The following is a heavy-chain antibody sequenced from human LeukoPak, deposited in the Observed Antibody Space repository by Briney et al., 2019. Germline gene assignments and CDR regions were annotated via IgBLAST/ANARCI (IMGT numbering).Heavy chain of an antibody. J-gene: IGHJ6*02. Sequence: KPSQTLSLTCAISGDSVSSNSAAWNWIRQSPSRGLEWLGRTYYRSKWYNDYAVSVKSRITINPDTSKNQFSLQLNPVTPEDTAVYYCARLGSYSSGWYGDYYYYGMDVWGQGTTVTVSS. V-gene: IGHV6-1*01. CDR2: TYYRSKWYN. CDR3: ARLGSYSSGWYGDYYYYGMDV. CDR1: GDSVSSNSAA. D-gene: IGHD6-19*01.